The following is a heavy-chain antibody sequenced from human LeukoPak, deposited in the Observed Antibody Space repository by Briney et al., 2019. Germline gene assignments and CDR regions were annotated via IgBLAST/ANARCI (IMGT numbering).Heavy chain of an antibody. CDR2: IYPSDSDT. CDR1: GYSFTTYW. V-gene: IGHV5-51*01. Sequence: ASVKVSCKASGYSFTTYWIGWVRQMPGKGLEWMGIIYPSDSDTRYSPSFQGQVTISADKSISTAYLQWNSLKASDTAMYYCARRPFDYWGQGTLVTVSS. J-gene: IGHJ4*02. CDR3: ARRPFDY.